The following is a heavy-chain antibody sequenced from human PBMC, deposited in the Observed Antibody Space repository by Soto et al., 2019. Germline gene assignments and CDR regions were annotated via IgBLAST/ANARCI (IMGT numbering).Heavy chain of an antibody. CDR2: ISADNGNT. V-gene: IGHV1-18*04. J-gene: IGHJ4*02. CDR1: GYTFTHYG. Sequence: QIQLVQSGAEMKKPGASVKVSCKPSGYTFTHYGVSWLRQAPGQGLEWMGWISADNGNTDYAHKFQGRVALTTDPSTSTDYMELRGLSPNDTAVYYCARDVPGSGVPVWDYWGQGTLVTVSS. D-gene: IGHD2-15*01. CDR3: ARDVPGSGVPVWDY.